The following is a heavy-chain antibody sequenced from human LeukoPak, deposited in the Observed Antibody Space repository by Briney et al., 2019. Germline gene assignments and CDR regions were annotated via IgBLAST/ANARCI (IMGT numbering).Heavy chain of an antibody. J-gene: IGHJ4*02. D-gene: IGHD6-6*01. CDR2: ISAYNSIT. CDR1: GYTFTSYG. CDR3: ARDLTTTSSSLSGY. V-gene: IGHV1-18*01. Sequence: ASVKVSCKASGYTFTSYGITWVRQAPGQGLEWMGWISAYNSITNYAQKLQGRVTMTTDTSTSTAYMELRSLRSDDTAVYYCARDLTTTSSSLSGYWGQGTLVTVSS.